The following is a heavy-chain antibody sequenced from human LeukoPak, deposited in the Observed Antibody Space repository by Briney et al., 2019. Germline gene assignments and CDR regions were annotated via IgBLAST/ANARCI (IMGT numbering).Heavy chain of an antibody. CDR1: EFTFSSYN. D-gene: IGHD3-16*02. Sequence: SGGSLRLSCTASEFTFSSYNMNWVRQAPGKGLELVSYISSSSSTIYYADSVKGRFTISRDNAKNSLYLQMNSLRAEDTAVYYCARGDDYVWGSYRSDYWGQGTLVTVSS. CDR2: ISSSSSTI. CDR3: ARGDDYVWGSYRSDY. J-gene: IGHJ4*02. V-gene: IGHV3-48*04.